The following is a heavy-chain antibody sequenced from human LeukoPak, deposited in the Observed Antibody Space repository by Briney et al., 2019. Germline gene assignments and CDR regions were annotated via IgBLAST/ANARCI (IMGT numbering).Heavy chain of an antibody. CDR2: IYTSGST. V-gene: IGHV4-4*07. Sequence: SETLSLTCTVSGGSISSYYWSWIRQPAGKGLEWIGRIYTSGSTNYNASLQSRVSMSVDTSKNQFSLKLSSVTAADTAVFYCARENSGSYREFDYWGQGTLVTVS. CDR3: ARENSGSYREFDY. J-gene: IGHJ4*02. D-gene: IGHD1-26*01. CDR1: GGSISSYY.